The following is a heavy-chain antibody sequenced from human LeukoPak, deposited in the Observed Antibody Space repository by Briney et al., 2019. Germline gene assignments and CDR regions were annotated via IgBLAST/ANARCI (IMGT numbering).Heavy chain of an antibody. J-gene: IGHJ4*02. D-gene: IGHD2-15*01. CDR1: GFTFSSYA. CDR2: ISGSGGST. Sequence: GGSLRLSCAASGFTFSSYAMSWVRQAPGKGLELVSAISGSGGSTYYADSVKGRFTISRDNSKNTLYLQMNSLRAEDTAVYYCAKGDPRYCSGGSCSYWGQGTLVTVSS. CDR3: AKGDPRYCSGGSCSY. V-gene: IGHV3-23*01.